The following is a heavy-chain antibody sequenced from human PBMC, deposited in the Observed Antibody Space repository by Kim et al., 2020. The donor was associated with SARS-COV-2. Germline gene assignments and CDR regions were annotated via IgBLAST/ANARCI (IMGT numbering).Heavy chain of an antibody. CDR1: GGSISSSSYY. CDR2: IYYSGST. Sequence: SETLSLTCTVSGGSISSSSYYWGWIRQPPGKGLEWIGSIYYSGSTYYNPSLKSRVTISVDTSKNPFSLKLSSVTAADTAVYYCARDSLARLLPDAFDIWGRGTMVAVAS. V-gene: IGHV4-39*07. D-gene: IGHD2-21*02. CDR3: ARDSLARLLPDAFDI. J-gene: IGHJ3*02.